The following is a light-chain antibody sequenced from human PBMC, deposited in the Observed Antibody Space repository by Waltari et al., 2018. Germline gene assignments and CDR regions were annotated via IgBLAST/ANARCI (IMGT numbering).Light chain of an antibody. V-gene: IGKV3-20*01. J-gene: IGKJ4*01. CDR2: GAS. Sequence: EIVLTQSPGPLYLSPGERSNLSCRTSRSSTSYSVAWYQQKPGKAPRLLSYGASRRATGIPDRFSGSGSGTDFTLTISRLEPEDFAVYYCQQDGGSPPLTFGGGTKVEIK. CDR1: RSSTSYS. CDR3: QQDGGSPPLT.